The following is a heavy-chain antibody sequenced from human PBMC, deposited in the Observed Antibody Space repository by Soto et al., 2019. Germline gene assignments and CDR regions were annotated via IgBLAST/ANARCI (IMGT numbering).Heavy chain of an antibody. CDR3: ARAHRDYYGSGSYLPY. Sequence: SETLSLTCTVSGGSVSSGRYYWSWIRQPPWKGLEWIGYIYYSGSTNYDPSLKSRVTISVDTSKNQFSLKLSSVTAADTAVYYCARAHRDYYGSGSYLPYWGQGTLVTVSS. CDR2: IYYSGST. J-gene: IGHJ4*02. CDR1: GGSVSSGRYY. D-gene: IGHD3-10*01. V-gene: IGHV4-61*01.